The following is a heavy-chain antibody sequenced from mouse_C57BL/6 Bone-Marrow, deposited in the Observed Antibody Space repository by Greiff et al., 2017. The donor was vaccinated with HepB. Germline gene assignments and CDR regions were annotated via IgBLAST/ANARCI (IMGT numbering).Heavy chain of an antibody. CDR2: IWWDDDT. V-gene: IGHV8-8*01. Sequence: QVTLKVSGPGILQPSQTLSLTCSFSGFSLSTFGMGVGWIRQPSGKGLEWLAHIWWDDDTYYNPALKSRLTISKDTSKNQVFLKIANVDTADTATYYCARKEHYGNLWYFDYWGQGTTLTVSS. CDR1: GFSLSTFGMG. CDR3: ARKEHYGNLWYFDY. D-gene: IGHD2-1*01. J-gene: IGHJ2*01.